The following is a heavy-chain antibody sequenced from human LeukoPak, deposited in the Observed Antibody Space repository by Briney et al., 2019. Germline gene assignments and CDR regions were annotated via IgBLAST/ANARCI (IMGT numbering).Heavy chain of an antibody. D-gene: IGHD4-11*01. CDR2: MNPNSGNT. Sequence: ASVKVSCKASGYTFTSYYMHWVRQAPGQGLEWMGWMNPNSGNTGYAQKFQGRVTITRNTSISTAYMELSSLRSEDTAVYYCARGQGTVNWFDPWGQGTLVTVSS. V-gene: IGHV1-8*03. CDR3: ARGQGTVNWFDP. CDR1: GYTFTSYY. J-gene: IGHJ5*02.